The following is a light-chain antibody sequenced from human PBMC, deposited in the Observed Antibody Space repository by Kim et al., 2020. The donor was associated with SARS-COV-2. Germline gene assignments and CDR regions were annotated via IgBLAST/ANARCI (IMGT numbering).Light chain of an antibody. Sequence: SVKPPCTLSSGHSSNAIAWHQQQAEKGPRFLMKLNSDGSHNKGDGIPDRFSGSSSGAERYLTISSLQSEDEADYYCQTWGTGIWVFGGGTQLTVL. J-gene: IGLJ3*02. CDR3: QTWGTGIWV. V-gene: IGLV4-69*01. CDR2: LNSDGSH. CDR1: SGHSSNA.